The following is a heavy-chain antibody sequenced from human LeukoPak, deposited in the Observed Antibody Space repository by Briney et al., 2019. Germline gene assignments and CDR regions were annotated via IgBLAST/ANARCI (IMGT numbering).Heavy chain of an antibody. CDR2: IIASGGST. CDR1: GFTISSSA. J-gene: IGHJ4*02. D-gene: IGHD3-22*01. V-gene: IGHV3-23*01. Sequence: GGSLRLSCAASGFTISSSARRWVRQDPGKGLEWVSGIIASGGSTSYADSVRGRFTMSRDNSKNTLYVQMNSLRDEDTAVYYCAKFDVRYCYYDSSGYYAPFDYWGQGTLVTVSS. CDR3: AKFDVRYCYYDSSGYYAPFDY.